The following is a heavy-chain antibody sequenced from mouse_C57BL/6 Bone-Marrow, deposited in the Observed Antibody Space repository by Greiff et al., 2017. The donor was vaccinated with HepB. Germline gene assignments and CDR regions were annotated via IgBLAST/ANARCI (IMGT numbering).Heavy chain of an antibody. J-gene: IGHJ4*01. CDR1: GYTFTGYW. CDR3: AREEDYYGSSSYAMDY. CDR2: ILPGSGST. D-gene: IGHD1-1*01. V-gene: IGHV1-9*01. Sequence: VHLVESGAELMKPGASVKLSCKATGYTFTGYWIEWVKQRPGHGLEWIGEILPGSGSTNYNEKFKGKATFTADTSSNTAYMQLSSLTTEDSAIYYCAREEDYYGSSSYAMDYWGQGTSVTVSS.